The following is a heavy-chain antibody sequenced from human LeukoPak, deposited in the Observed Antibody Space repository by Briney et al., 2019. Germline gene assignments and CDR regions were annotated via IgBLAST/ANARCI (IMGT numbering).Heavy chain of an antibody. CDR3: AKDVGKWESLHFFDY. CDR1: GFTLSTNA. J-gene: IGHJ4*02. V-gene: IGHV3-23*01. D-gene: IGHD1-26*01. CDR2: ISGSGAST. Sequence: GGSLRLSCLTSGFTLSTNAMSWVRQAPGKGLEWISGISGSGASTYYADSVKGRFTISRDDSRSTLCLQMNSLRGDDTAVYYCAKDVGKWESLHFFDYWGQGTLVTVSS.